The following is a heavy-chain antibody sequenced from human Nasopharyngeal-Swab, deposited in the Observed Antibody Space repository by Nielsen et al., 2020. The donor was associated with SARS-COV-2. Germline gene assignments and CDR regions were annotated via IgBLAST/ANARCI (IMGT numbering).Heavy chain of an antibody. Sequence: SETLSLTCTVSGGSISSYYWTWIRQPPGKGLEWIGYIYYSGSTNYNPSLKSRVTISVDTSKNQFSLKLSSVTAADTAVYYCARGDGYNAFDYWGQGTLVTVSS. D-gene: IGHD5-24*01. CDR2: IYYSGST. CDR3: ARGDGYNAFDY. J-gene: IGHJ4*02. CDR1: GGSISSYY. V-gene: IGHV4-59*08.